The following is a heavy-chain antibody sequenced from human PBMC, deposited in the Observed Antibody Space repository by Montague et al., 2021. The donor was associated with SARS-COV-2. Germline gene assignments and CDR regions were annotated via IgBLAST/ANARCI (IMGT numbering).Heavy chain of an antibody. CDR1: GGSISSSSYY. D-gene: IGHD2-2*01. Sequence: SETLSLTCTVSGGSISSSSYYWGWIRQPPGKGLEWIGSIYYSGSTCCNPSLKSRVTISVDTSKNQFSLKLSSVTAADTAVYYCARLRDIVVVPAAFDYWGQGTLVTVSS. J-gene: IGHJ4*02. CDR2: IYYSGST. CDR3: ARLRDIVVVPAAFDY. V-gene: IGHV4-39*01.